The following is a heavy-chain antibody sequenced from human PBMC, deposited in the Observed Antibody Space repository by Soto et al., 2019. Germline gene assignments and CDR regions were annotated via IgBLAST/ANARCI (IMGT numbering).Heavy chain of an antibody. V-gene: IGHV1-8*01. CDR1: GYTFTSYD. CDR2: MNPNSGNT. CDR3: ARGSKYGVGSRWFDT. J-gene: IGHJ5*02. Sequence: QVQLVQSGAEVKKPGASVKVSCKASGYTFTSYDINWVRQATGQGFEYLGWMNPNSGNTGYVKKFQGRVTMTRDTAMSTGYRELSSLRSEDTAVYYCARGSKYGVGSRWFDTWGPGTLVTVSS. D-gene: IGHD4-4*01.